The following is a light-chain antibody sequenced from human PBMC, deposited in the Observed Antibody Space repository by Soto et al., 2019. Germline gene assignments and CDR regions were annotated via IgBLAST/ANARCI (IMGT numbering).Light chain of an antibody. CDR1: NSNIGNNY. CDR3: GTWDSSLSAYV. Sequence: QSVLTQPPSVSAAPGQKVTISCSGSNSNIGNNYVSWYQQLPGTAPKLLIYDRSNRPSGIPDRFSGSKSGTSATLDITGLQTGDEADYYCGTWDSSLSAYVFGTGTKV. J-gene: IGLJ1*01. CDR2: DRS. V-gene: IGLV1-51*01.